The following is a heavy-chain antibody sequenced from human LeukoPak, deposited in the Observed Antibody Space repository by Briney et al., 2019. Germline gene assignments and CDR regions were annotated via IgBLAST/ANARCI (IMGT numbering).Heavy chain of an antibody. J-gene: IGHJ4*02. CDR1: RFTFSTYS. Sequence: GGSLRLSCAASRFTFSTYSMNWVRQAPGKGLEWVSYISSGSNTIYYADSVKGRFTISRDNAKNSLYLQMNSLRAEDTAVNYCARECSSSSGRSFDYWGQGTLVTVSS. CDR2: ISSGSNTI. V-gene: IGHV3-48*01. D-gene: IGHD6-6*01. CDR3: ARECSSSSGRSFDY.